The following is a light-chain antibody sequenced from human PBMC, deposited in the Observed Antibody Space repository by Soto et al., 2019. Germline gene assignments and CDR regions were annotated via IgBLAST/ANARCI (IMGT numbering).Light chain of an antibody. CDR1: QSVSSY. CDR3: QQRSKWT. J-gene: IGKJ1*01. Sequence: EIVLTQPPATLYSSPGERATLSGRAIQSVSSYLAWYQQKPGQAPRLLISDASNRATGSPAMFSGSGSGTDCTRTISRLEPEDFAVYYCQQRSKWTFGQGTKVEIK. V-gene: IGKV3-11*01. CDR2: DAS.